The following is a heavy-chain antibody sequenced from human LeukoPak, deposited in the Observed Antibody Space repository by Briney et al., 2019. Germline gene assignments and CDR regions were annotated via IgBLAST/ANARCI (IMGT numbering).Heavy chain of an antibody. J-gene: IGHJ4*02. CDR3: ARHSGSFYIPDLDY. Sequence: QPGGSLRLSCAAPGFTFSSYAMSWVRQAPGKGLEWVSTISGSDGSTDYADSVKGRFTISRDNSKNTLYLQMNSLRAEDTAVYFCARHSGSFYIPDLDYWGQGTLVTVSS. D-gene: IGHD3-10*01. V-gene: IGHV3-23*01. CDR1: GFTFSSYA. CDR2: ISGSDGST.